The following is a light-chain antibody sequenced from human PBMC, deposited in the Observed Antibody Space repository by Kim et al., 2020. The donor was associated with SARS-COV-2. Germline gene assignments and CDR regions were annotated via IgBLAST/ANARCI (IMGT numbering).Light chain of an antibody. CDR2: DAS. J-gene: IGKJ5*01. V-gene: IGKV3-11*01. Sequence: EIVLTQSPDTLSLSPGERATLSCRASQNIFTYLAWYQQKPGQSPRLLIYDASKRATGIPTRFSGSGSGTEFTLTINSLEAEDFAVYYCQQRANWPITFGQGTRVDIK. CDR3: QQRANWPIT. CDR1: QNIFTY.